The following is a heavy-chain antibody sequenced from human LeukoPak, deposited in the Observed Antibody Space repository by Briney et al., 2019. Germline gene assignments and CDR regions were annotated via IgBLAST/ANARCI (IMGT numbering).Heavy chain of an antibody. V-gene: IGHV3-21*01. CDR1: GFTFSTYS. J-gene: IGHJ4*02. Sequence: GGSLRLSCAASGFTFSTYSMNWVRQAPGKGLEWVSTISSSNSYIYYADSMKGRLTISRDNAKNALYLQMNSLRAEDTAVYYCARGGLELDYWGQGTLVTVSS. CDR3: ARGGLELDY. CDR2: ISSSNSYI. D-gene: IGHD1-7*01.